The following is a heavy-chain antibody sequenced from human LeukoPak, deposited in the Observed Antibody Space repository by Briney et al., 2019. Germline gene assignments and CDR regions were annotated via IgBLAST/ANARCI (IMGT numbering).Heavy chain of an antibody. V-gene: IGHV3-23*01. J-gene: IGHJ6*02. CDR2: ISASGTDT. D-gene: IGHD2-2*01. Sequence: GGSLRLSCAASGFTFNNYAMTWVRQAPGKGLEWVSAISASGTDTYYVDSVKGRFTISRDNSKGTLYLQVNSLRAEDTAVYYCAKEYQLLYYYYNGLDVWGQGTTVTVSS. CDR1: GFTFNNYA. CDR3: AKEYQLLYYYYNGLDV.